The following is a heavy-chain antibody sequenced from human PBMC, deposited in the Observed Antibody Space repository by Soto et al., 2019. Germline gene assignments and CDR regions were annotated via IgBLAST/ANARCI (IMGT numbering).Heavy chain of an antibody. J-gene: IGHJ4*02. CDR2: IYPGDSDT. Sequence: GESLKISCKGSGYSFTSYWIGWVRQMPGKGLEWMGIIYPGDSDTRYSPSFQGQVTISADKSINTAYLQWSSLKASDTAMYYCARHGGDYCGGDCFYFEYWGQGTPVTVSS. D-gene: IGHD2-21*02. CDR3: ARHGGDYCGGDCFYFEY. V-gene: IGHV5-51*01. CDR1: GYSFTSYW.